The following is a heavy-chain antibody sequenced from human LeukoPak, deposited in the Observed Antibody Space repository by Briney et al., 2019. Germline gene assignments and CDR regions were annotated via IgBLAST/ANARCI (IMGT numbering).Heavy chain of an antibody. D-gene: IGHD5-24*01. CDR3: ARGRRDGYNSPYYFDY. CDR2: IYPGDSGT. V-gene: IGHV5-51*01. Sequence: GESLKISCKGSGYSFTSYWIGWVRQMPGKGLEWMGIIYPGDSGTRYSPSFQGQVTISADKSISTAYLQLSSLTASDTAMYYCARGRRDGYNSPYYFDYWGQGTLVTVSS. CDR1: GYSFTSYW. J-gene: IGHJ4*02.